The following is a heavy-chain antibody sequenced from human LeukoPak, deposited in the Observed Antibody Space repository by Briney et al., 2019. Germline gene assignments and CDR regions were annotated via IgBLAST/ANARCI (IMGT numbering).Heavy chain of an antibody. Sequence: GASVKVSCKASGYTFTSYYMHWVRQAPGQGLEWMGIINPSGGSTSYAQKFQGRVTMTRDMSTSTVYMELSSLRSEDTAVYYCASRLYDLDYMDVWGKGTTVTVSS. D-gene: IGHD3-3*01. V-gene: IGHV1-46*01. CDR1: GYTFTSYY. CDR2: INPSGGST. J-gene: IGHJ6*03. CDR3: ASRLYDLDYMDV.